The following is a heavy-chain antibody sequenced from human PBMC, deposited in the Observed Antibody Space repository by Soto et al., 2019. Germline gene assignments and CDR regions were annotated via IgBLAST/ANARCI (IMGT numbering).Heavy chain of an antibody. CDR3: ACFFLFRALDGIRAYLPVAAFLLNRPSDL. J-gene: IGHJ2*01. V-gene: IGHV3-21*01. Sequence: GKGLEWVSSITSSSSYIYYADSVKGRFTISRDNAKNSLYLQMNSLRVEDTAVYYCACFFLFRALDGIRAYLPVAAFLLNRPSDL. CDR2: ITSSSSYI. D-gene: IGHD3-3*02.